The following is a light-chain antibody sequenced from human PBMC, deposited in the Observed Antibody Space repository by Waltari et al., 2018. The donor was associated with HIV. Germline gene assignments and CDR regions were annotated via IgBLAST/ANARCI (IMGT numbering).Light chain of an antibody. CDR1: QSVSRN. CDR3: QQYNNWGT. J-gene: IGKJ1*01. V-gene: IGKV3-15*01. CDR2: GAS. Sequence: EIVLTQSPATLSVSTGERTTLSCRASQSVSRNLAWYQQKPGQAPSPLIHGASTRATGIPARFSGSGSGTEFTLTISSLQSEDFAVYYCQQYNNWGTFGQGTKVEIK.